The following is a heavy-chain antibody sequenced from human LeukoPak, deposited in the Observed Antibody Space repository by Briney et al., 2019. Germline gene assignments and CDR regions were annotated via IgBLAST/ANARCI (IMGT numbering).Heavy chain of an antibody. CDR2: INWNGRIT. Sequence: PGESLRLSCAASGFTFDDYAMNWVRQVPGRGLEWVSGINWNGRITDYADSVKDRFTISRQNTKNSLYLYMNNLGGEDTALYFCARGSVQLWLRDTYYYMDVWGKGTTVTVSS. J-gene: IGHJ6*03. CDR3: ARGSVQLWLRDTYYYMDV. CDR1: GFTFDDYA. D-gene: IGHD5-18*01. V-gene: IGHV3-20*04.